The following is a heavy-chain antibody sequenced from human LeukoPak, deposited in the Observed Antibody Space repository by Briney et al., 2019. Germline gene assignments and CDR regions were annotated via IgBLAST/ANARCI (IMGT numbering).Heavy chain of an antibody. CDR3: ARVKRDGFNSDAFDM. J-gene: IGHJ3*02. Sequence: GGSLRLTCAVSGSTVSSNYMSWVRQTPGKGLEWVSVIYSDGNAYYADSVRGRFTISRDNSKNTLYLQMNSLRAEDTAVYYCARVKRDGFNSDAFDMWGQGTMVTVSS. D-gene: IGHD5-24*01. CDR1: GSTVSSNY. CDR2: IYSDGNA. V-gene: IGHV3-53*01.